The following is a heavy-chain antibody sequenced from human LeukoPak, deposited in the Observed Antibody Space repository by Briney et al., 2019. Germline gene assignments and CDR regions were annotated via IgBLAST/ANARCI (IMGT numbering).Heavy chain of an antibody. J-gene: IGHJ3*02. CDR1: GYTFTSYG. V-gene: IGHV1-18*01. CDR2: MSAYNGNT. D-gene: IGHD6-13*01. CDR3: ARGLTPAAVYTHDAFDI. Sequence: ASVKVSCKASGYTFTSYGISWVRQAPGQGLEWMGWMSAYNGNTNYAQKLQGRVTMTTDTSTSTAYMELRSLRSDDTAVYYCARGLTPAAVYTHDAFDIWGQGTMVTVSS.